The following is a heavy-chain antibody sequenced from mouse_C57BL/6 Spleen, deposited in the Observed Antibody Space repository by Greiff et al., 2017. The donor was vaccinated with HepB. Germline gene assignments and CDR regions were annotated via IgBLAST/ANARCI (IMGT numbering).Heavy chain of an antibody. CDR3: ARRRGYDGYFDY. V-gene: IGHV1-20*01. D-gene: IGHD2-2*01. Sequence: VQLQQSGPELVKPGDSVKISCKASGYSFTGYFMNWVMQSHGKSLEWIGRINPYNGDTFYNQKFKGKATLTVDKSSSTAHMELRSLTSEDSAVYYCARRRGYDGYFDYWGQGTTLTVSS. CDR1: GYSFTGYF. CDR2: INPYNGDT. J-gene: IGHJ2*01.